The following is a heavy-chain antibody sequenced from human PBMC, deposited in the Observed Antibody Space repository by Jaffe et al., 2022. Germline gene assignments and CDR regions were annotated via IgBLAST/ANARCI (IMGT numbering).Heavy chain of an antibody. CDR2: ISWNSGSI. J-gene: IGHJ4*02. Sequence: EVQLVESGGGLVQPGRSLRLSCAASGFTFDDYAMHWVRQAPGKGLEWVSGISWNSGSIGYADSVKGRFTISRDNAKNSLYLQMNSLRAEDTALYYCAKGQYGSGSFPYFDYWGQGTLVTVSS. CDR3: AKGQYGSGSFPYFDY. D-gene: IGHD3-10*01. CDR1: GFTFDDYA. V-gene: IGHV3-9*01.